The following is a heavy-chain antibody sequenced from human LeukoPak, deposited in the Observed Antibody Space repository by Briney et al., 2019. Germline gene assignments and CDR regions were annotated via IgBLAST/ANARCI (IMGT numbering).Heavy chain of an antibody. D-gene: IGHD3-10*01. CDR1: GGTFSSYA. CDR2: IIPILGIA. Sequence: GASVKVSCKASGGTFSSYAISWVRQAPGQGLEWMGRIIPILGIANYAQKFQGRVTITADKSTSTAYMELSSLRSEDTAVYYCYSITMVRGRDYFDYWGQGTLVTVSS. V-gene: IGHV1-69*04. CDR3: YSITMVRGRDYFDY. J-gene: IGHJ4*02.